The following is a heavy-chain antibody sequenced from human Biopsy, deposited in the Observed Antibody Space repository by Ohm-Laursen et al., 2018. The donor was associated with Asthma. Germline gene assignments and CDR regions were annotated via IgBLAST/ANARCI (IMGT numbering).Heavy chain of an antibody. J-gene: IGHJ1*01. D-gene: IGHD3-3*01. CDR2: IKDDGSEK. V-gene: IGHV3-7*01. CDR1: GFTFGDYS. Sequence: GSLRLSCAASGFTFGDYSMSWGRQVPGQGLEGVAHIKDDGSEKNHVDSLKGRFTISRDNAKNLLFLQMNSLRAEDTAVYYCARTFHFWSPYHAEHYQLWGQGTLGTVSS. CDR3: ARTFHFWSPYHAEHYQL.